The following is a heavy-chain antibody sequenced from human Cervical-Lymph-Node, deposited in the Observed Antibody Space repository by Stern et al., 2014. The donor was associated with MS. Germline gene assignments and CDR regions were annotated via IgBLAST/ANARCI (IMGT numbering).Heavy chain of an antibody. CDR3: AREAANSSSCDY. J-gene: IGHJ4*02. CDR2: TWYDGSNK. D-gene: IGHD6-13*01. Sequence: VQLVESGGGVVQPGRSLRLSCAASGFTFSSYDMHWVRQAPGKGLEGVAVTWYDGSNKYYADSVKGRFTISRDNSKNTLYRQMNSLRAEDTALYYCAREAANSSSCDYWGQGTLVLVSS. V-gene: IGHV3-33*01. CDR1: GFTFSSYD.